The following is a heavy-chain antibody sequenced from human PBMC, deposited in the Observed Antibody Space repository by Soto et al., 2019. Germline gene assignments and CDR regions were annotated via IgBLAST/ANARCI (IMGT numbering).Heavy chain of an antibody. D-gene: IGHD3-3*01. V-gene: IGHV3-7*03. J-gene: IGHJ4*02. CDR3: ARGGCFFSSGCSGGCFDY. CDR1: GFTFRNYY. CDR2: IKSDGTEK. Sequence: GVLRLSCAASGFTFRNYYMNWVRQAPGKGLEWVAKIKSDGTEKYYVDSVKGRFTISRDNAENSLYLQMNSLRAEDTAVYYCARGGCFFSSGCSGGCFDYWGQGTLVTVS.